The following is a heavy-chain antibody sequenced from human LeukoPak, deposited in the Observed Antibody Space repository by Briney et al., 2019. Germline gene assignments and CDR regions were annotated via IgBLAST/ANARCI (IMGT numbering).Heavy chain of an antibody. V-gene: IGHV3-23*01. CDR2: IGGSSDNT. CDR3: ARSKGVPMGALDY. CDR1: RFTFSSNA. J-gene: IGHJ4*02. Sequence: QPGGSLRLFCAASRFTFSSNAMSWVRQAPGKGLKCVSAIGGSSDNTYYADSWKGRFTISRDNSKNTLYLQMNSLRGEDTAVYYCARSKGVPMGALDYWGQGTLVTVSS. D-gene: IGHD1-26*01.